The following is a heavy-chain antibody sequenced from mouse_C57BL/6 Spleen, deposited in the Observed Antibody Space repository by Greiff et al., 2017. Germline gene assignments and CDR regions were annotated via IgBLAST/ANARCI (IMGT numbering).Heavy chain of an antibody. CDR3: TGHYGSSYVEYFDV. CDR1: GFTFSNYW. CDR2: IRLKSDNYAT. D-gene: IGHD1-1*01. V-gene: IGHV6-3*01. J-gene: IGHJ1*03. Sequence: EVKVEESGGGLVQPGGSMKLSCVASGFTFSNYWMNWVRQSPEKGLEWVAQIRLKSDNYATHYAESVKGRFTISRDDSKSSGYLQMNNLRAEDTGIYYCTGHYGSSYVEYFDVWGTGTTVTVSS.